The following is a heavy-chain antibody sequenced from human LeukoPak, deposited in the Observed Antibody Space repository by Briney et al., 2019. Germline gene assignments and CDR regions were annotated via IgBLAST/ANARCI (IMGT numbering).Heavy chain of an antibody. Sequence: ASVKVSCKGSGSIIIAYYTHWMRQAPRQGLEWMGWINPSNGDTTYAPKFQGRVTMTRDTSISTAYMDLGSLRSDDTAVYFCAILYSGDYHPFRDYWGQGSLVTVSS. V-gene: IGHV1-2*02. CDR3: AILYSGDYHPFRDY. CDR2: INPSNGDT. CDR1: GSIIIAYY. D-gene: IGHD4-17*01. J-gene: IGHJ4*02.